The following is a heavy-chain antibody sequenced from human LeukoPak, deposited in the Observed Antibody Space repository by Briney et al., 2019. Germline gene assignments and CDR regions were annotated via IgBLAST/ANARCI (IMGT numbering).Heavy chain of an antibody. Sequence: SETLSLTCAVYGGSFSGYYWSWIRQPPGKGLEWIGEINHSGSTNYNPSLKSRVTISVDTSKNQFSLKLSSVTAADTAVYYCATSIGAPVDPWGQGTLVTVSS. CDR3: ATSIGAPVDP. V-gene: IGHV4-34*01. D-gene: IGHD3-3*01. J-gene: IGHJ5*02. CDR1: GGSFSGYY. CDR2: INHSGST.